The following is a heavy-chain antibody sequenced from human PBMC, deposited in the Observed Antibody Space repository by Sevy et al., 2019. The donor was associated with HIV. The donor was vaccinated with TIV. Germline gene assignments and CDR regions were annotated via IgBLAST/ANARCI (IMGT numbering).Heavy chain of an antibody. CDR1: GFTFSSYW. D-gene: IGHD6-19*01. J-gene: IGHJ4*02. Sequence: GGSPRLSCAASGFTFSSYWMTWVRQAPGKGLEYVANIKQDGSEKYYVDSVKGRFTISRDNAKNSLFLQMNSLRAEDTAVYYCAMGAGLKWGQGTLVTVSS. CDR3: AMGAGLK. CDR2: IKQDGSEK. V-gene: IGHV3-7*01.